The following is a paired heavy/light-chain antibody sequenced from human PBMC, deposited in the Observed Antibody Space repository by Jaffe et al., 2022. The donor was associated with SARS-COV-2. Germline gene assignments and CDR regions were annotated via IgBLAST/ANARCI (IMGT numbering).Heavy chain of an antibody. CDR1: GFTFSDHY. J-gene: IGHJ4*02. CDR2: ISSSGRTI. CDR3: ASSPATGADFDY. D-gene: IGHD2-2*01. V-gene: IGHV3-11*01. Sequence: QVQLVESGGGLVKPGGSLRLSCAASGFTFSDHYVSWIRQAPGKGLEWVSYISSSGRTIHYADSVKGRFTISRDSAKRSVFLQMNSLRAEDTAVYYCASSPATGADFDYWGQGTLVTVSS.
Light chain of an antibody. CDR2: AAS. Sequence: DIQMTQSPSSLSASVGDRITITCRASQDISNYLAWFQQKPGKAPKSLIYAASSLQSGVPSKFSGSGSGTDFTLTISSLQPEDFATYYCQQYNSYPRTFGQGTKVEIK. V-gene: IGKV1-16*02. CDR1: QDISNY. J-gene: IGKJ1*01. CDR3: QQYNSYPRT.